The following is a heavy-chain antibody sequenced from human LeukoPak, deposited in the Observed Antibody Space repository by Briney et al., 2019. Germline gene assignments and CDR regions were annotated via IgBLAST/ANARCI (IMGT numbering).Heavy chain of an antibody. D-gene: IGHD3-10*01. Sequence: SETLSLTCTVSGGSISSYYWSWIRQPPGKGLDWIGYIYYGGSTYSNPSLKSRVTISADTSKNQFSLKLTSVTAADTAVYYCARSSVSGTYSGGYWGQGILVTVSS. CDR1: GGSISSYY. CDR2: IYYGGST. J-gene: IGHJ4*02. CDR3: ARSSVSGTYSGGY. V-gene: IGHV4-59*08.